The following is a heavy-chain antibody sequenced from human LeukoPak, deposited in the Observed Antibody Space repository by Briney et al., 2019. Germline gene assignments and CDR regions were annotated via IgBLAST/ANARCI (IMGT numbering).Heavy chain of an antibody. CDR3: ARHSGRIDY. D-gene: IGHD1-26*01. J-gene: IGHJ4*02. V-gene: IGHV1-46*01. CDR1: GYTFTSYY. Sequence: ASVKVSCKASGYTFTSYYMHWVRQAPGQGLEWMGIINPSGGSTSYAQKFRGRVTMTRDTSTSTAYMELRSLRSDDTAVYYCARHSGRIDYWGQGTLVTVSS. CDR2: INPSGGST.